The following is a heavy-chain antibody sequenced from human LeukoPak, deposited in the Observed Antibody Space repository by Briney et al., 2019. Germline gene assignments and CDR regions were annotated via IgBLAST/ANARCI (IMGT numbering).Heavy chain of an antibody. CDR1: GFTFSIYN. CDR2: ISRGSTYI. V-gene: IGHV3-21*01. Sequence: GGSLRLSCAASGFTFSIYNINWVRQAPGKGLEWVSSISRGSTYIYYAYSVKGRFTISRDNAKHSLSLQLNSLKAEDTAVYYCAREGPMAFDCWGQGTLVTVSS. CDR3: AREGPMAFDC. D-gene: IGHD5-24*01. J-gene: IGHJ4*02.